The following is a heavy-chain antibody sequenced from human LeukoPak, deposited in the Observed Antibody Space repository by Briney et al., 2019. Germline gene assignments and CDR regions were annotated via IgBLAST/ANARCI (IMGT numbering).Heavy chain of an antibody. CDR1: GFTFSSYG. CDR3: AKRGSDWYYLDY. J-gene: IGHJ4*02. CDR2: ISYDSSNK. Sequence: GGSLRLSCAASGFTFSSYGIHWVRQAPGKGLEWVAVISYDSSNKFYADSVKGRFTISRDNSKSTVGLQMNSLRPEDTAMYYCAKRGSDWYYLDYWGQGALVTVSS. D-gene: IGHD1-26*01. V-gene: IGHV3-30*18.